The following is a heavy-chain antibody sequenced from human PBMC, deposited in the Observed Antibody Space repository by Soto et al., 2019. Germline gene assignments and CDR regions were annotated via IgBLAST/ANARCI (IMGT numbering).Heavy chain of an antibody. CDR1: GFTFSSYS. V-gene: IGHV3-21*01. J-gene: IGHJ6*03. CDR3: ARAGDDILTGYYITYYYYMDV. CDR2: ISSSSSYI. Sequence: EVQLVESGGGLVKPGGSPRLSCAASGFTFSSYSMNWVRQAPGKGLEWVSSISSSSSYIYYADSVKGRFTISRDNAKNSLYLQMNSLRAEETAVYYCARAGDDILTGYYITYYYYMDVWGKGTTVTVSS. D-gene: IGHD3-9*01.